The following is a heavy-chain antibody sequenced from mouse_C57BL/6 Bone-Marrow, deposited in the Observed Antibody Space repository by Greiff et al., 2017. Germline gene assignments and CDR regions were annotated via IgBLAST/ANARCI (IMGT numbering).Heavy chain of an antibody. CDR2: ILPGSGGT. CDR3: ARGSLTGYFDV. D-gene: IGHD1-1*01. V-gene: IGHV1-9*01. J-gene: IGHJ1*03. Sequence: VLLVESGAELARPGASVKLSCKATGYTFTGYWIEWVKQRPGHGLEWIGEILPGSGGTNYNEKFKGKATLTADTSSNTAYMQRSSLTTEDSAIYYCARGSLTGYFDVWGTGTTVTVSS. CDR1: GYTFTGYW.